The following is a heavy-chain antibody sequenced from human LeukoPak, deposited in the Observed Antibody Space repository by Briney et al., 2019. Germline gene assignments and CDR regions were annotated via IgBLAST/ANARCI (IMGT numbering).Heavy chain of an antibody. CDR1: GFTFSSYA. J-gene: IGHJ4*02. D-gene: IGHD5-12*01. CDR3: SRGAYDGFDY. Sequence: GGSLRLSCAASGFTFSSYAIHWVRQAPGKGLEYVSAISSSGGSTYYADSVKGRFTISRDNSKNTVYLQMGSLRTEDMAVYYCSRGAYDGFDYWGQGTLVTVSS. CDR2: ISSSGGST. V-gene: IGHV3-64*02.